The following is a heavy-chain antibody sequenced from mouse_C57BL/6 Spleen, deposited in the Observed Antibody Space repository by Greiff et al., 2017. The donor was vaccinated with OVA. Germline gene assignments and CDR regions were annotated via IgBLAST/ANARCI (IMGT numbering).Heavy chain of an antibody. CDR2: ISDGGSYT. V-gene: IGHV5-4*03. CDR1: GFTFSSYA. J-gene: IGHJ2*01. CDR3: ARREFNYPYFDY. D-gene: IGHD1-1*01. Sequence: DVKLVESGGGLVKPGGSLKLSCAASGFTFSSYAMSWVRQTPEKRLEWVATISDGGSYTYYPDNVKGRFTISRDNAKNNLYLQMSHLKSEDTAMYYCARREFNYPYFDYWGQGTTLTVSS.